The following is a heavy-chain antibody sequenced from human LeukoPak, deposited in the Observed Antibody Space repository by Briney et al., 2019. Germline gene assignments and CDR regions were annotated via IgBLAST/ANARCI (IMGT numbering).Heavy chain of an antibody. J-gene: IGHJ5*02. Sequence: PSDTLSLTCTVSGGXISSYHCSWIRQPPGKGLEWIGYIYYSGSTNYNPSLKSRVTISVDTSKNQFSLKVNSVTAADTAVYYCARVVAGRRFDPWGQGTLVTVSS. CDR3: ARVVAGRRFDP. D-gene: IGHD6-19*01. V-gene: IGHV4-59*07. CDR2: IYYSGST. CDR1: GGXISSYH.